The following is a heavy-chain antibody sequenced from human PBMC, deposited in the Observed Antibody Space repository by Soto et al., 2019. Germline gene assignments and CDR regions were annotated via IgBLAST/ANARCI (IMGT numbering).Heavy chain of an antibody. D-gene: IGHD3-10*01. CDR2: MNPNSGNT. CDR3: ARRMTWSLWCFDL. CDR1: GYTFKNYD. J-gene: IGHJ2*01. V-gene: IGHV1-8*01. Sequence: QVQLLQSGAEVKKPGASVRVSCRASGYTFKNYDINWARRAPGQGLEWMGWMNPNSGNTGYAQKFQDRVTMTSDTSTRTAYMELSSLTAEDTALYYCARRMTWSLWCFDLWGSGTQVTVSS.